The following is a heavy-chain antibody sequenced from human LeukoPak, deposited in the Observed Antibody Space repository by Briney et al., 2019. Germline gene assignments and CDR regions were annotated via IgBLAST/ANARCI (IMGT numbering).Heavy chain of an antibody. J-gene: IGHJ4*02. V-gene: IGHV3-33*06. D-gene: IGHD6-19*01. CDR1: GFTFSSYG. Sequence: GGSLRLSCAASGFTFSSYGMHWVRQAPGKGLEWVAAIWYDGNNKYYADSVKGRFTISRDNSKNTLFLQMNSLRAEDTAVYFCAKVPISYSSGLFDYWGQGTLVTVSS. CDR2: IWYDGNNK. CDR3: AKVPISYSSGLFDY.